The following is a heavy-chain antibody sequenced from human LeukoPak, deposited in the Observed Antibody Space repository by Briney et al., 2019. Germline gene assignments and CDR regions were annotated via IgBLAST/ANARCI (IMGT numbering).Heavy chain of an antibody. CDR3: ARAYGYYGSGSNPHFDY. D-gene: IGHD3-10*01. V-gene: IGHV3-48*01. CDR1: GFTLSNYS. J-gene: IGHJ4*02. Sequence: GGSLRLSCAASGFTLSNYSMNWVRQAPGKGLEWVSYISSSSEFIYYADSVKGRFTISRDNAKNSLYLQMNSLRAEDTAVYYCARAYGYYGSGSNPHFDYWGQGTLVTVSS. CDR2: ISSSSEFI.